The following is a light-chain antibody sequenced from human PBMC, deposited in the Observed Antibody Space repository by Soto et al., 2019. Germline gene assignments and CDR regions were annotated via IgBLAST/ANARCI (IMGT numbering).Light chain of an antibody. CDR3: QQSYSTTET. J-gene: IGKJ1*01. V-gene: IGKV1-39*01. CDR2: DAS. CDR1: QRIXSY. Sequence: MQMTQSTSSLSASVGDRVTITCRASQRIXSYLNWYQQKPGKAPKLLXDDASSLQRGVPSRLSGSGSATDFTLPISSLQPEDFSTYYCQQSYSTTETFGQGTKVDI.